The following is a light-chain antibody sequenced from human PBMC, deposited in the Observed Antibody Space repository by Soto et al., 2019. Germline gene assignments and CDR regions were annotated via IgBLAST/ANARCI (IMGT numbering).Light chain of an antibody. CDR1: QSTRNN. J-gene: IGKJ2*01. V-gene: IGKV1-39*01. Sequence: DIQMTQSPSSLSASVGDRVTITCRASQSTRNNLNWYQQKPGTAPNLLIYAASSLPSGVPSRFSGSGSGTDFPLTLSSLQPEDFATYYCQQGDSAPFTFGQGTKLEIK. CDR3: QQGDSAPFT. CDR2: AAS.